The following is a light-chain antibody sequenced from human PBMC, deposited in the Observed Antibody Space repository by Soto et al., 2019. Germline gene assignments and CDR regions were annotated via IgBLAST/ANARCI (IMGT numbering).Light chain of an antibody. CDR2: GVS. V-gene: IGLV2-14*01. CDR3: SSYTFSNTWV. Sequence: QSALTQPASVSESLGQSITISCSGTRSDIGGHNFVSWYQQLPGKTPKVLIYGVSNRPSGISNRFSGSKSGNPASLTISGLQAEDGADYYCSSYTFSNTWVFGGGTKLTVL. CDR1: RSDIGGHNF. J-gene: IGLJ3*02.